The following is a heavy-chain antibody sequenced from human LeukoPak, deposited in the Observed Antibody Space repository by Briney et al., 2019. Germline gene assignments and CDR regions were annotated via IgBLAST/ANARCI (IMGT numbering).Heavy chain of an antibody. J-gene: IGHJ6*02. D-gene: IGHD6-13*01. V-gene: IGHV3-23*01. CDR1: GFTFSSYA. CDR2: ISGSGGST. CDR3: AKVYSSTPFYYYYGMDV. Sequence: PGGSLRLSCAASGFTFSSYAMSWVRQAPGKGLEWVSAISGSGGSTYYADSVKGRFTISRDNSKNTLYLHMNSLRAEDTAVYYCAKVYSSTPFYYYYGMDVWGQGTTVTVSS.